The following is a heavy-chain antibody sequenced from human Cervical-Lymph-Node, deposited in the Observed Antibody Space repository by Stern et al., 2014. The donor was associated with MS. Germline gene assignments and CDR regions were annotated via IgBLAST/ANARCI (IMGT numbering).Heavy chain of an antibody. CDR2: IIPIFGTA. J-gene: IGHJ4*02. CDR3: ARGPPATDY. CDR1: GGTFSSYV. Sequence: QVQLVQSGAEVKKPGSSVKVSCKASGGTFSSYVISWVRQAPGQGLEWMGGIIPIFGTATYAQKFQGRVTINADKSTSTAYMDLTSLISEAGPVYSGARGPPATDYWGQGTLVTVSS. V-gene: IGHV1-69*06.